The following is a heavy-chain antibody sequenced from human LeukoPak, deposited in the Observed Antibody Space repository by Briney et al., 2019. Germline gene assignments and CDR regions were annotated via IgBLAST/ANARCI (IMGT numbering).Heavy chain of an antibody. Sequence: GESLKISCKASGYTFNNYWIGWVRQMPGRGLEWMGMLYPDGSATTYHPSFEGRVTISADKSVTTAYLEWNSLKASDTALYYCVRQGLQGGTYPAYWGPGTLVTVPS. V-gene: IGHV5-51*01. J-gene: IGHJ4*02. CDR3: VRQGLQGGTYPAY. CDR2: LYPDGSAT. CDR1: GYTFNNYW. D-gene: IGHD1-26*01.